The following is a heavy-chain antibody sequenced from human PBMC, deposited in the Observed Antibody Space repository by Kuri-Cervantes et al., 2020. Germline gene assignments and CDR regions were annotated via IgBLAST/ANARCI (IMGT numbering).Heavy chain of an antibody. J-gene: IGHJ6*02. CDR2: INHRGTT. Sequence: SETLSLTCAVYGGSFSNYYWNWIRQPPGKGLEWIGEINHRGTTNYNPSLKSRVTISVDTSKNQFSLKLSSVTAADTAVYYCANIGGYYDILTGYHTYYGMDVWGQGTTVTVSS. V-gene: IGHV4-34*01. CDR3: ANIGGYYDILTGYHTYYGMDV. D-gene: IGHD3-9*01. CDR1: GGSFSNYY.